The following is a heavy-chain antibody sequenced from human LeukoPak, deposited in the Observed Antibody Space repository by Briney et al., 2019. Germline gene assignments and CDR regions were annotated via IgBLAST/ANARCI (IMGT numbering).Heavy chain of an antibody. V-gene: IGHV1-69*04. D-gene: IGHD3-22*01. CDR1: GGTFSSYA. Sequence: GSLVKVSCKASGGTFSSYAISWVRQAPGQGLEWMGRIIPILGIANYAQKFQGRVTITADKSTSTAYMELSSLRSEDTAVYYCARDLLNYYDSSGYFDYWGQGTLVTVSS. CDR3: ARDLLNYYDSSGYFDY. CDR2: IIPILGIA. J-gene: IGHJ4*02.